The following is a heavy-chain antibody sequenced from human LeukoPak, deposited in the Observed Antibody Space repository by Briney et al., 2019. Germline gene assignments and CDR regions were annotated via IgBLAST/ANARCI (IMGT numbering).Heavy chain of an antibody. CDR3: ARLLWFGESDY. Sequence: SQTLSLTCTVSGGSISSGDYYWSWIRQPPGKGLESIGYIYYSGSTYYNPSLKSRVTISVDTSKNQFSLKLSSVTAADTAVYYCARLLWFGESDYWGQGTLVTVSS. J-gene: IGHJ4*02. CDR1: GGSISSGDYY. D-gene: IGHD3-10*01. V-gene: IGHV4-30-4*01. CDR2: IYYSGST.